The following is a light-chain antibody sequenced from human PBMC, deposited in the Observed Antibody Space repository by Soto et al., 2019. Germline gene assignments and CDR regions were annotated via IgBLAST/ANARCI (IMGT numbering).Light chain of an antibody. CDR1: TGAVTSSHY. J-gene: IGLJ3*02. CDR2: DTS. CDR3: LLSYSGTSWV. Sequence: QAVVTQEPSLTVSPGGTVTLTCGTTTGAVTSSHYPYWFQQKPGQAPRTLIYDTSNKHSWTPARFSGSLLGGKAALTLAGAQTDDEADYYCLLSYSGTSWVFSGGTKLTVL. V-gene: IGLV7-46*01.